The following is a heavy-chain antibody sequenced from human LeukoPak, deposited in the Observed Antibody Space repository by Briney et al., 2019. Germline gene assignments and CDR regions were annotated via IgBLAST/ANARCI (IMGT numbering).Heavy chain of an antibody. Sequence: SETLSLTCTVSGGSISSYYWSWIRQPLGKGLEWIGYIYYSGSTNYNPSLKSRVTISVDTSKNQFSLKLSSVTAADTAVYYCARGMYYDFWSGYPNWFDPWGQGTLVTVSS. CDR2: IYYSGST. J-gene: IGHJ5*02. CDR3: ARGMYYDFWSGYPNWFDP. V-gene: IGHV4-59*01. CDR1: GGSISSYY. D-gene: IGHD3-3*01.